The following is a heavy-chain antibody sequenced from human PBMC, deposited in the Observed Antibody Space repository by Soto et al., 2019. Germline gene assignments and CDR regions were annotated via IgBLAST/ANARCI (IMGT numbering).Heavy chain of an antibody. J-gene: IGHJ6*02. CDR1: GFTFSSYG. D-gene: IGHD3-22*01. CDR2: IWYDGSNK. V-gene: IGHV3-33*01. CDR3: ARDLGVIVAPSGMYV. Sequence: QVQLVESGGGVVQPGRSLRLSCAASGFTFSSYGIHWVRQAPGKGLEWVAVIWYDGSNKYYADSVKGRFTISRDNSKNTLYLQMNSLRAEDTAVYYCARDLGVIVAPSGMYVWGQGTTVTVSS.